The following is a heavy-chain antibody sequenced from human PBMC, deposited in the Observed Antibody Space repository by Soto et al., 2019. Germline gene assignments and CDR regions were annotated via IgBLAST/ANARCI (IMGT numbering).Heavy chain of an antibody. D-gene: IGHD3-16*02. CDR1: GFTLSSYG. CDR2: ISYDGGNK. CDR3: AKALGELSPESYDY. J-gene: IGHJ4*02. V-gene: IGHV3-30*18. Sequence: GGSLRLSCAAFGFTLSSYGMHWVRQAPGKGLQWVAFISYDGGNKYYADSVKGRFTISRDDSKNTLFLQMNSLRVEDTAMYYCAKALGELSPESYDYWGQGILVTVSS.